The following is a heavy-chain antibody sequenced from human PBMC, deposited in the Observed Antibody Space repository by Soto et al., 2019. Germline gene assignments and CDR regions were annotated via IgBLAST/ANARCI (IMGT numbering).Heavy chain of an antibody. J-gene: IGHJ4*02. CDR1: GFTFTTAG. CDR2: IKSKTDGGTT. D-gene: IGHD4-17*01. CDR3: TTDYGDYAFDY. V-gene: IGHV3-15*07. Sequence: PGGSQRLSCAASGFTFTTAGINWVRQAPGKGLEWVGRIKSKTDGGTTDYAAPVKGRFTISRDDSKNTLYLQMNSLKTEDTAVYYCTTDYGDYAFDYWGQGTLVTVSS.